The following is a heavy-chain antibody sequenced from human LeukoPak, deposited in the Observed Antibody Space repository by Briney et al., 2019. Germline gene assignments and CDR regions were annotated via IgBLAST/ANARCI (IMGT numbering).Heavy chain of an antibody. V-gene: IGHV4-59*01. Sequence: PSETLSLTCTVSGGSISSYYWSWIRQPPGKGLEWIGYIYYSGSTNYNPSLKSRVTISVDTCKNQFSLKLSSVTAADTAVYYCARDRGITMVRGVPSGFDYWGQGTLVTVSS. J-gene: IGHJ4*02. CDR1: GGSISSYY. CDR3: ARDRGITMVRGVPSGFDY. D-gene: IGHD3-10*01. CDR2: IYYSGST.